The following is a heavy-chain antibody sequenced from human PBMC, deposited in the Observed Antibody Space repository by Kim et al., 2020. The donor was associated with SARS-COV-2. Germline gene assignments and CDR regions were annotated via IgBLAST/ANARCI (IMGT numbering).Heavy chain of an antibody. J-gene: IGHJ6*02. CDR1: GFTFSSYG. D-gene: IGHD3-3*01. CDR2: IWYDGSNK. V-gene: IGHV3-33*01. CDR3: ARDPSEWDDFWSGFFGNYGMDV. Sequence: GGSLRLSCAASGFTFSSYGMHWVRQAPGKGLEWVAVIWYDGSNKYYADSVKGRFTISRDNSKNTLYLQMNSLRAEDTAVYYCARDPSEWDDFWSGFFGNYGMDVWGQGTTVTVSS.